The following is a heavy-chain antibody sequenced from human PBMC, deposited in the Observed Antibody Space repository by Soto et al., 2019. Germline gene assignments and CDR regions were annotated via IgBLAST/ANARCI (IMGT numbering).Heavy chain of an antibody. V-gene: IGHV3-23*01. J-gene: IGHJ4*02. D-gene: IGHD3-22*01. CDR3: AKGATMIVGNIEY. CDR2: ISGSGDGT. CDR1: GFTFSSYA. Sequence: PGGSLRLSCAASGFTFSSYAMSWVRQAPGKGLEWVSSISGSGDGTYYVESVKGRFTISRDNSKNTVFLQMNSLRAEDTAVYYCAKGATMIVGNIEYWGQGTLVTVSS.